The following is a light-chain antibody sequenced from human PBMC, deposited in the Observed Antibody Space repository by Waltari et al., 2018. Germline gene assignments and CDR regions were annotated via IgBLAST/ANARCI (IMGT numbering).Light chain of an antibody. CDR1: TSDVGGYDY. Sequence: QSALTQPASVSGSPGQSIAISCTGTTSDVGGYDYVSWYQQHPGKAPKLMIYDVSNRPSGVSNRFSGSKSGNTASLTISGLQAEDEADCYCSSYTTSGTLFGTGTKVTVL. J-gene: IGLJ1*01. CDR2: DVS. V-gene: IGLV2-14*03. CDR3: SSYTTSGTL.